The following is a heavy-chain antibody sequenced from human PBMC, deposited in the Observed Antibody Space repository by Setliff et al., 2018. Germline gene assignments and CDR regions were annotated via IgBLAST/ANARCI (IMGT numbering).Heavy chain of an antibody. J-gene: IGHJ6*03. CDR1: GYTFSTYA. CDR2: INTNTGNP. Sequence: GASVKVSCKGSGYTFSTYAIIWMRQAPGQGLEWMGWINTNTGNPSYAQGFTGRFVFSLDTSVSTAYLQISSLKAEDTAIYYCARGSRFGTIVYRGDYYLDVWGKETTVTVSS. V-gene: IGHV7-4-1*02. D-gene: IGHD3-10*01. CDR3: ARGSRFGTIVYRGDYYLDV.